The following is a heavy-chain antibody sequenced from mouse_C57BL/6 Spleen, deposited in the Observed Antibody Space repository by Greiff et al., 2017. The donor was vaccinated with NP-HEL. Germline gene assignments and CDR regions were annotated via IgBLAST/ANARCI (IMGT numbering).Heavy chain of an antibody. J-gene: IGHJ2*01. CDR1: GFTFSSYA. Sequence: EVKLVESGEGLVKPGGSLKLSCAASGFTFSSYAMSWVRQTPEKRLEWVAYISSGGDYIYYADTVKGRFTISRDNARNTLYLQMSSLKSEDTAMYYCTREGDIYGRPYYFDYWGQGTTLTVSS. V-gene: IGHV5-9-1*02. CDR3: TREGDIYGRPYYFDY. CDR2: ISSGGDYI. D-gene: IGHD3-3*01.